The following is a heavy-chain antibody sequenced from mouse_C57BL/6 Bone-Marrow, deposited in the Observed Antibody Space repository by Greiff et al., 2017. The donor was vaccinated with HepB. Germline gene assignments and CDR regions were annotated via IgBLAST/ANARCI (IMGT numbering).Heavy chain of an antibody. Sequence: QVQLQQSGAELARPGASVKLSCKASGYTFTSYGISWVKQRTGQGLEWIGEIYPRSGNTYYNEKFKGKATLTADKSSSTAYMELRSLTSEDSAVYFCARGGDPDWFAYWGQGTLVTVSA. CDR1: GYTFTSYG. CDR2: IYPRSGNT. V-gene: IGHV1-81*01. J-gene: IGHJ3*01. D-gene: IGHD3-3*01. CDR3: ARGGDPDWFAY.